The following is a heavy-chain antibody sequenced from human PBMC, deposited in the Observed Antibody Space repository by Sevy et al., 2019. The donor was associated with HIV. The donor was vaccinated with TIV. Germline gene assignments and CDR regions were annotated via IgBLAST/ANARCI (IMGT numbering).Heavy chain of an antibody. J-gene: IGHJ6*02. Sequence: GESLKISCAASGFTFSSYEMNWVRQAPGKGLQWVSYISSSGTTIYYVDSVKGRFTISRDNAKNSLYLQMNSLRAEDTAVYYCARDSSYALDVWGQGTTVTVSS. CDR2: ISSSGTTI. V-gene: IGHV3-48*03. CDR1: GFTFSSYE. CDR3: ARDSSYALDV.